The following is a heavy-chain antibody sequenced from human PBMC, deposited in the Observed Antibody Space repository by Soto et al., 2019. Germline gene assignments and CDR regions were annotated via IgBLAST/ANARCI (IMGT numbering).Heavy chain of an antibody. D-gene: IGHD3-9*01. J-gene: IGHJ6*03. V-gene: IGHV4-34*01. Sequence: SETLSLTCAVYGGSFSGYYWSWIRQPPGKGLEWIGEINHSGSTNYNPSLKSRVTISVDTSKNQFSLKLSSVTAADTAVYYCARGRRYFDWLYRYYYYYYMDVWGKRTTVTVSS. CDR3: ARGRRYFDWLYRYYYYYYMDV. CDR1: GGSFSGYY. CDR2: INHSGST.